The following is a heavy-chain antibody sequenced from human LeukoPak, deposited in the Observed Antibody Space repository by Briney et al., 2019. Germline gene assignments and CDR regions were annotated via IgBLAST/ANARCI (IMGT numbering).Heavy chain of an antibody. CDR2: IYPGDSDT. CDR1: GYSFTNYW. V-gene: IGHV5-51*01. J-gene: IGHJ1*01. D-gene: IGHD3-16*01. CDR3: VWGSYSGDEIN. Sequence: GESLKISCKGSGYSFTNYWIGWVRQMPGKGLEWMGIIYPGDSDTTYKPSFQGQVTISADKSISTAYLQWSSLKASDTAMYYCVWGSYSGDEINWGQGTLVTVSS.